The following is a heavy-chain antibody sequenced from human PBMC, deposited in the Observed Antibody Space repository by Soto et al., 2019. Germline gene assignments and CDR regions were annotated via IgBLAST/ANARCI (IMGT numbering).Heavy chain of an antibody. Sequence: PGGSLRLSCAAGGFTFSSYAVSLIQKAPGKGLEWVSAISGSGDSTYYADSVKGRFTISRDNPKNTLYLQMNSLRAEGTAVYYCAKGGSVATPHVDYWGQGTLVTVSS. V-gene: IGHV3-23*01. CDR2: ISGSGDST. CDR3: AKGGSVATPHVDY. D-gene: IGHD5-12*01. CDR1: GFTFSSYA. J-gene: IGHJ4*02.